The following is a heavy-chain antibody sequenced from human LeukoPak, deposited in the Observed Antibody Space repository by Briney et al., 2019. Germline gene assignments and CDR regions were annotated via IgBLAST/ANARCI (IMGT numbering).Heavy chain of an antibody. CDR2: SRAKGDSYST. Sequence: GGSLRLSCAASGFPFSTYYMDWVRQAPGKGLEWVGLSRAKGDSYSTEYAASVEGRFSILRDESENSMYLQMNSLKTEDTAVYFCVREYFYGMDVWGQGTTVTVSS. V-gene: IGHV3-72*01. J-gene: IGHJ6*02. CDR3: VREYFYGMDV. CDR1: GFPFSTYY.